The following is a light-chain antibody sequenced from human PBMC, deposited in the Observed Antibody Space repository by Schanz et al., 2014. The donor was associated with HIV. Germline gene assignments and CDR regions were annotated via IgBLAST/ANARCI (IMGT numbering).Light chain of an antibody. J-gene: IGLJ3*02. CDR3: SSYTSGSTWV. V-gene: IGLV2-14*01. CDR2: DVN. CDR1: SSDVGGYNY. Sequence: QSALTQPASVSGSPGQSITISCTGTSSDVGGYNYVSWYQQHPGKPPKLMIYDVNNRPSGVSNRFSGSKSGNTASLTISGLQAEDEADYYCSSYTSGSTWVFGGGTKLTVL.